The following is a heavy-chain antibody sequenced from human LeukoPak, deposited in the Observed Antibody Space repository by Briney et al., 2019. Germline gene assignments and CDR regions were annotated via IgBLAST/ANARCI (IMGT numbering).Heavy chain of an antibody. CDR1: GYTFTSYG. V-gene: IGHV1-3*03. J-gene: IGHJ5*02. CDR2: INAGNGNT. D-gene: IGHD6-19*01. CDR3: AGGWYGDWFDP. Sequence: ASVKVSCKASGYTFTSYGISWVRQAPGQRLEWMGWINAGNGNTKYSQEFQGRVTITRDTSASTAYMELSSLRSEDMAVYYCAGGWYGDWFDPWGQGTLVTVSS.